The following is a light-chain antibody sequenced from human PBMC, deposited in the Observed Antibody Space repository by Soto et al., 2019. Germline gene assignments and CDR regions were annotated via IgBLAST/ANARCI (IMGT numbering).Light chain of an antibody. CDR1: SSDVGGYNF. V-gene: IGLV2-11*01. CDR2: DVS. CDR3: XSYAGSYTLWX. J-gene: IGLJ3*02. Sequence: QSALTQPRSVSGSPGQSVAISCTGTSSDVGGYNFVSWYQQHPGKAPKLIIYDVSKRPSGVPDRFSGSKSGNTASLTLSGLQAEDEADYYCXSYAGSYTLWXFGGGTKVTV.